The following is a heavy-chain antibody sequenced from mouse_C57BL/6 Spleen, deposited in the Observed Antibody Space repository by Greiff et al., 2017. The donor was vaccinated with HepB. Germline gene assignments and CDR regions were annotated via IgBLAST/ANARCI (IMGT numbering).Heavy chain of an antibody. CDR1: GYTFTSYW. CDR3: ARIFGSHCYGSRYFDY. V-gene: IGHV1-69*01. Sequence: QVQLQQPGAELVMPGASVKLSCKASGYTFTSYWMHWVKQRPGQGLEWIGEIDPSDSYTNYNQKFKGKSTLTVDKSSSTAYMQLSSLTSEDSAVYYCARIFGSHCYGSRYFDYWGQGTTLTVSS. D-gene: IGHD1-1*01. J-gene: IGHJ2*01. CDR2: IDPSDSYT.